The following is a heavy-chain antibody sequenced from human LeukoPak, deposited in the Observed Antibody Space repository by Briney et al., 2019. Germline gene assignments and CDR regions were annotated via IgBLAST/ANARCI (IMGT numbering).Heavy chain of an antibody. J-gene: IGHJ4*02. V-gene: IGHV1-46*01. D-gene: IGHD3/OR15-3a*01. CDR3: ARDRTGQALGY. CDR2: INPSGGST. CDR1: GYTFTSYY. Sequence: WASVKVSCKASGYTFTSYYMHWVRQAPGQGLEWMGIINPSGGSTSYAQKFQGRVTMTRDMSTSTVYMELSSLRSEDTAVYYCARDRTGQALGYWGQGTLVTVSS.